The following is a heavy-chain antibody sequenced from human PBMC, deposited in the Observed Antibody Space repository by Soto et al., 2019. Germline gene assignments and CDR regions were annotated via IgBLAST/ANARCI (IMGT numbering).Heavy chain of an antibody. Sequence: QVQLVQSGAEVKKPGSSVKVSCKASGGTFSSYAISWVRQAPGQGLEWMGGIIPIFGTANYAQRFQGRVTTTAAESKTTADMELSRLRSEDTAVYYCASPVYCSGGSCYPVYWGPGAFDIWGRGTIVTVYS. D-gene: IGHD2-15*01. CDR3: ASPVYCSGGSCYPVYWGPGAFDI. CDR2: IIPIFGTA. V-gene: IGHV1-69*01. J-gene: IGHJ3*02. CDR1: GGTFSSYA.